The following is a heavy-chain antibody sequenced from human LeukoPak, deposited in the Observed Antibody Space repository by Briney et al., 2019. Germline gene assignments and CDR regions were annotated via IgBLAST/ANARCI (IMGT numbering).Heavy chain of an antibody. V-gene: IGHV3-53*01. CDR1: WFTVSSNY. D-gene: IGHD3-22*01. CDR3: ARALNYYDSSAPYYYYYMDV. J-gene: IGHJ6*03. CDR2: IYSGGST. Sequence: AGGSLRLSCAASWFTVSSNYMSWVRQAPGKGMEWVSVIYSGGSTYYADSVKGRYTISRDNSKNMLYLKMNSLRAEDTAVYYCARALNYYDSSAPYYYYYMDVWGKGTTVTVSS.